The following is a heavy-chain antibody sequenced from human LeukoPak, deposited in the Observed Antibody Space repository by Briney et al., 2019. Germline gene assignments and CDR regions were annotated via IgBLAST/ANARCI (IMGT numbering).Heavy chain of an antibody. D-gene: IGHD2-15*01. CDR2: INWNGGST. V-gene: IGHV3-20*04. J-gene: IGHJ4*02. Sequence: PGGSLRLSCAASGFTFDDYAMSWVRQVPGKGPEWVSGINWNGGSTGYADSLKGRFTISRDNAKNSLYLQMNSLRVGDTAIYYCAREEYQVLLDWGQGILVTVAS. CDR1: GFTFDDYA. CDR3: AREEYQVLLD.